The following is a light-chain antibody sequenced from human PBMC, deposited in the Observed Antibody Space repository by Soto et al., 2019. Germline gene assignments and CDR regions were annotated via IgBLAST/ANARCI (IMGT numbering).Light chain of an antibody. Sequence: DIQMTQSPSSLSASVGDRVTITCRASQTIDRFLNWYKHKPGRAPKLLIDAASRLQSGVSSRFSGSGSGPDFTLTIINLQPEDFAVYYCQQSFSAPYTFGQGTKLEIK. V-gene: IGKV1-39*01. CDR3: QQSFSAPYT. CDR2: AAS. J-gene: IGKJ2*01. CDR1: QTIDRF.